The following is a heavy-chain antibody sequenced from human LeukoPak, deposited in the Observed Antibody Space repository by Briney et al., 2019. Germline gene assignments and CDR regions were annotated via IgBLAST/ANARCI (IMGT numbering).Heavy chain of an antibody. J-gene: IGHJ5*02. CDR3: ARQYQPLINWFDP. D-gene: IGHD2-2*01. CDR2: IIPIFGTA. Sequence: GASVKVSCKASGGTFSSYAISWVRQAPGQGLEWMGGIIPIFGTANYAQKFQGRVTIIADESTSTAYMELSSLRSEDTAVYYCARQYQPLINWFDPWGQGTLVTVSS. V-gene: IGHV1-69*13. CDR1: GGTFSSYA.